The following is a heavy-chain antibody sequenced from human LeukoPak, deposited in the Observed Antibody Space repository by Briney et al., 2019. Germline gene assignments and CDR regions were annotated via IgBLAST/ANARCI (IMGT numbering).Heavy chain of an antibody. CDR1: GFTFSSYW. Sequence: GGSLRLSCAASGFTFSSYWMSLVRQAPGKGLEWVANIKQDGSEKYYVDSVKGRFTISRDNAKNSLYLQMNSLRAEDTAVYYCARALKWELLQDCFGYWGQGTLVTVSS. J-gene: IGHJ4*02. D-gene: IGHD1-26*01. CDR3: ARALKWELLQDCFGY. CDR2: IKQDGSEK. V-gene: IGHV3-7*04.